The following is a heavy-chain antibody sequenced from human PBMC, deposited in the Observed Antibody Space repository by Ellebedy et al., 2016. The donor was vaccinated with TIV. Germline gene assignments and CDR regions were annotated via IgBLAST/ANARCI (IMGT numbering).Heavy chain of an antibody. V-gene: IGHV3-53*01. CDR2: IYSGGST. D-gene: IGHD5-18*01. CDR3: TQMVTTSVDY. CDR1: GFTVSSNY. J-gene: IGHJ4*02. Sequence: PGGSLRLSCAASGFTVSSNYMSWVRQAPGKGLEWVSVIYSGGSTYYADSVKGRFTISRDNSKNTLYLQMNSLRAEDTAVYYCTQMVTTSVDYWGQGTLVTVSS.